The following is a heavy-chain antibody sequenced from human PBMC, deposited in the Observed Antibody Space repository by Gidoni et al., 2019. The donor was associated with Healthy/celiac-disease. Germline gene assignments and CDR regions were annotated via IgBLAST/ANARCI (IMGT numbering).Heavy chain of an antibody. D-gene: IGHD5-12*01. V-gene: IGHV4-30-4*01. CDR2: IYSRGST. Sequence: QVQLQESGPGLVKPSQTLSLTCTVPGGSTTSGDYYWSWIRQPPGKGLEWLGYIYSRGSTYYNPSLKSRVTISVDTSKNQFSLKLSSVTAADTAVYYCARDPSSIYWNWFDPLGQGTLVTVSS. CDR3: ARDPSSIYWNWFDP. J-gene: IGHJ5*02. CDR1: GGSTTSGDYY.